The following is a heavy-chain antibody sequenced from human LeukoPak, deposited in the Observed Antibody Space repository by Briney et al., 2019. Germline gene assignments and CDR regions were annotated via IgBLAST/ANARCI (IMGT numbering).Heavy chain of an antibody. J-gene: IGHJ6*03. CDR2: IYTSGST. Sequence: PSETLSLTCTVSGGSISSGSYYWSWIRQPAGKGLEWIGRIYTSGSTNYNPSLKSRVTISVDTSKNQFSLKLSSVTAADTAVYYCARVVVATYYYYYMDVWGKGTTVTISS. V-gene: IGHV4-61*02. CDR3: ARVVVATYYYYYMDV. CDR1: GGSISSGSYY. D-gene: IGHD2-21*01.